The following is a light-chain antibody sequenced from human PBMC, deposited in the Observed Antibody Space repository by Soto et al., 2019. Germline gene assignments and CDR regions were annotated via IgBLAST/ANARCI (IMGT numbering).Light chain of an antibody. CDR3: AAWDDSLNGV. J-gene: IGLJ3*02. V-gene: IGLV1-44*01. CDR2: SNN. CDR1: SSNIGSNT. Sequence: QSVLTQPTSASGTPGQRVTISCSGSSSNIGSNTVNWYQQLPGTAPKLLIYSNNQRPSGVPDRFSGSKSGTSASLAISGLQSEDEADYYCAAWDDSLNGVFGGGTKLTVL.